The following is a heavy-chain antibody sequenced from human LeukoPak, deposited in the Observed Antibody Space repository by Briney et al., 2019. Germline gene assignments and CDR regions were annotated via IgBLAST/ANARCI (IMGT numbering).Heavy chain of an antibody. CDR2: INSDGTTT. CDR1: GFTFSTYW. Sequence: PGGSLRLPCAASGFTFSTYWMHWVRQAPGEELVWVSRINSDGTTTTYADSVKGRFTISRDNAKNTLYLQMNSLRGEDTAVYYCARAPFCGGDCYSRYFDLWGRGTLVTVSS. CDR3: ARAPFCGGDCYSRYFDL. V-gene: IGHV3-74*01. J-gene: IGHJ2*01. D-gene: IGHD2-21*02.